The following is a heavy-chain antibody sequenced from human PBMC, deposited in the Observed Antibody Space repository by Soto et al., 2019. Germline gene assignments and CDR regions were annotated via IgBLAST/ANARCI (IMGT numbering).Heavy chain of an antibody. D-gene: IGHD6-13*01. CDR3: ARSAAGIAGADDYWYFDL. CDR1: GGTFSSYA. V-gene: IGHV1-69*06. Sequence: QVQLVQSGAEVKKPGSSVKVSCKASGGTFSSYAISWVRQAPGQGLEWMGGIIPIFGTANYAQKFQGRVTITADKSTSTAYMELSSLRSEDTAVYYCARSAAGIAGADDYWYFDLWGRGTLVTVSS. J-gene: IGHJ2*01. CDR2: IIPIFGTA.